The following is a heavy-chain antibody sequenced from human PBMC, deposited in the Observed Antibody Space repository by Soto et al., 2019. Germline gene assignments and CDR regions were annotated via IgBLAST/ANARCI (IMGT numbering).Heavy chain of an antibody. Sequence: PSETLSLTCTVSGGSIRSYYWSWIRQPPGKGLEWIGYIYYSGSTNYNPSLKSRVTISVDTSKNQFSLKLSSVTAADTAVYYCASHPRDGDYDYWGQGTLVTVS. CDR3: ASHPRDGDYDY. CDR2: IYYSGST. CDR1: GGSIRSYY. J-gene: IGHJ4*02. D-gene: IGHD4-17*01. V-gene: IGHV4-59*08.